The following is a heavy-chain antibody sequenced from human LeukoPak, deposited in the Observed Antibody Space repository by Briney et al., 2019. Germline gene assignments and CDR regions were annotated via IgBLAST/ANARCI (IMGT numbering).Heavy chain of an antibody. V-gene: IGHV3-30-3*01. Sequence: GGSPRLSCAASGFNFSNYAMHWVRQAPGQGLEWGAVISYEGTNKYYADSVKGRFTISRDNSKNTMYLQMNSLRAEDTAMYYCARAPMSYDSSGFGGAFDIWGQGTMVTVSS. CDR1: GFNFSNYA. J-gene: IGHJ3*02. D-gene: IGHD3-22*01. CDR3: ARAPMSYDSSGFGGAFDI. CDR2: ISYEGTNK.